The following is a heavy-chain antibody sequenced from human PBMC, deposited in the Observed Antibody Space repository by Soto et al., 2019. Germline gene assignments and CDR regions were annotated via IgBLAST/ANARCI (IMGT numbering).Heavy chain of an antibody. J-gene: IGHJ6*02. CDR1: GFTFSDYY. D-gene: IGHD1-20*01. CDR3: ARVSITGTTLLGYYGMDV. Sequence: VQLVESGGGLVKPGGSLRLSCAASGFTFSDYYMSRIRQAPGKGQAWVSYISSSSSYTTYADPVKGRFTISRDNAKDSLYLQMNSLRAADTAVYYCARVSITGTTLLGYYGMDVWGQGTTVTVSS. CDR2: ISSSSSYT. V-gene: IGHV3-11*05.